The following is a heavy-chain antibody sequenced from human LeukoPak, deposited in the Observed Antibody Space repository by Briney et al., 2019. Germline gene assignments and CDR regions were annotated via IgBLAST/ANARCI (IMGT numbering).Heavy chain of an antibody. Sequence: SETLSLTCAVSGYSISSGYYWGWIRPPPGKGLEWIGSIYRSGSTYYNPSLKSRVTISVDTSKNQFSLKLSSVTAADTALYYCARHSRVIVGAICAFDFWGQGTKVTVSS. CDR1: GYSISSGYY. CDR2: IYRSGST. CDR3: ARHSRVIVGAICAFDF. V-gene: IGHV4-38-2*01. J-gene: IGHJ3*01. D-gene: IGHD1-26*01.